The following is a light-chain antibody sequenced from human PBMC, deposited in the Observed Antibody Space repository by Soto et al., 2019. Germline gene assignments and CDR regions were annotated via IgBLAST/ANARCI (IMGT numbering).Light chain of an antibody. CDR1: SSDVGGYNY. CDR3: SSYAGSNILV. CDR2: DVS. V-gene: IGLV2-14*01. J-gene: IGLJ2*01. Sequence: QSVLTQPASVSGSPGQSITISCTGTSSDVGGYNYVSWYQQHPGKAPKLMIYDVSNRPSGVSNRFSGSKSGNTASLTISGLQAEDEADYYCSSYAGSNILVFGGGTKLT.